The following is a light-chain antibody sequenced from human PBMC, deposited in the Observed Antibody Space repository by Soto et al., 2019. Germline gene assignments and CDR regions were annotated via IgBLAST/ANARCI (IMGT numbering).Light chain of an antibody. J-gene: IGLJ2*01. CDR3: VLYMGNGISV. CDR1: SGSVSTGYY. Sequence: QTVVTQEPSFSVCPGGTVTLTCGLSSGSVSTGYYPSWYQQTPGQAPRTLIYSTNTRSSGVPDRFSGSILGNKAALTITGAQADDESDYYCVLYMGNGISVFGGGTKVTVL. CDR2: STN. V-gene: IGLV8-61*01.